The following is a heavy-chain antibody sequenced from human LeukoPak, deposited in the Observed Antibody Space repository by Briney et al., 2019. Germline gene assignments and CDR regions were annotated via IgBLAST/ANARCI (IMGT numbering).Heavy chain of an antibody. Sequence: SETLSLTCTVSGGSISSSSYYWGWIRQPPGKGLEWIGSIYYSGSTYYNPSLKSRVTISVDTSKNQFSLKLSSVTAADTAVYYCARTSSPGYCSSTSCGDYWGQGTLVTVSS. V-gene: IGHV4-39*01. D-gene: IGHD2-2*01. CDR2: IYYSGST. CDR3: ARTSSPGYCSSTSCGDY. J-gene: IGHJ4*02. CDR1: GGSISSSSYY.